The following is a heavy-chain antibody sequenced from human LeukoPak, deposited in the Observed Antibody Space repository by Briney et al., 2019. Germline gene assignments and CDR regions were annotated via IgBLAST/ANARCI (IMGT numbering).Heavy chain of an antibody. D-gene: IGHD3-10*01. Sequence: SVKVSCKASGGTFSSYSISWVRQAPGQGLEWMGGIIPIFGTANYAQKFQGRVTITADESTSTAYMELSSLRSEDTAVYYCARIGWFGEFHFDYWGQGTLVTVSS. V-gene: IGHV1-69*13. CDR3: ARIGWFGEFHFDY. CDR2: IIPIFGTA. J-gene: IGHJ4*02. CDR1: GGTFSSYS.